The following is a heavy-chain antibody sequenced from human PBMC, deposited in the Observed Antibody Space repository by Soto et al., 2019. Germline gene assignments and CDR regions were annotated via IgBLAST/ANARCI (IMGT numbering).Heavy chain of an antibody. J-gene: IGHJ6*02. D-gene: IGHD2-15*01. Sequence: PSETLSLTCTVSGGSISSYYWSWIRQPPGKGLEWIGYIYYSGSTNCNPSLKSRVTISVDTSKNQFPRKLSSVTASDTAVYYCARAPGYGSGGSGYRRGSYGMDVWGQGTTVTVSS. CDR1: GGSISSYY. V-gene: IGHV4-59*01. CDR3: ARAPGYGSGGSGYRRGSYGMDV. CDR2: IYYSGST.